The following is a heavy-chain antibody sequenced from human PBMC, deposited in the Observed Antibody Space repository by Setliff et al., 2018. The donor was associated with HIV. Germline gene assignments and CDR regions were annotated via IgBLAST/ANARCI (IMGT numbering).Heavy chain of an antibody. Sequence: PSETLSLTCTVSGGSISSGGYYWSWIRQHPGKGLEWIGHIYYSGSSGSTYYNPSLKSRLSISLDTSKNQFSLSLTSVTAADTAVYFCARPRVGDDAINIWSQGTLVTVS. CDR2: IYYSGSSGST. J-gene: IGHJ3*02. CDR3: ARPRVGDDAINI. V-gene: IGHV4-31*03. CDR1: GGSISSGGYY.